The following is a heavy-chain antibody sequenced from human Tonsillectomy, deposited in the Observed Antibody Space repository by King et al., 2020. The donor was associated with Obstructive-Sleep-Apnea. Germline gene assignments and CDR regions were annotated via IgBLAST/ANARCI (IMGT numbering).Heavy chain of an antibody. CDR2: IYYSGSP. Sequence: QLQESGPGLVKPSETLSLTCTVSGGSISSYYWSWIRQPPGEGVEWIGYIYYSGSPNYNPSLKSRVTISVDTSKNQFSLKLSSVTAADTAVYYCAAGYSSRWSFDYWGQGTLVTVSS. CDR1: GGSISSYY. V-gene: IGHV4-59*01. D-gene: IGHD6-13*01. J-gene: IGHJ4*02. CDR3: AAGYSSRWSFDY.